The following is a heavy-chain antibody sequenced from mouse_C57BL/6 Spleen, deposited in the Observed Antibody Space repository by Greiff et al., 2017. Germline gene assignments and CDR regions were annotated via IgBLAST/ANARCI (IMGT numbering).Heavy chain of an antibody. CDR2: ISYDGSN. CDR3: ARDTDYDGYYGYFDV. CDR1: GYSITSGYY. Sequence: EVQLVESGPGLVKPSQSLSLTCSVTGYSITSGYYWNWIRQFPGNKLEWMGYISYDGSNNSNPSLKNRISITRDTSKNQFFLKLNSVTTEDTATYYCARDTDYDGYYGYFDVWGTGTTVTVSS. D-gene: IGHD2-3*01. V-gene: IGHV3-6*01. J-gene: IGHJ1*03.